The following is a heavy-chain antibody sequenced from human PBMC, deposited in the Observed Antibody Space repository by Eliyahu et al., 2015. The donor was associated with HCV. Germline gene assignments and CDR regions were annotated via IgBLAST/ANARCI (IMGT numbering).Heavy chain of an antibody. J-gene: IGHJ3*02. CDR2: SDPEDDEI. CDR1: GHTLNELS. D-gene: IGHD3-3*01. V-gene: IGHV1-24*01. Sequence: QVQLIQSGTEVKKPGASVRVSCKLSGHTLNELSIHWVRQAPGKGLEWMGGSDPEDDEIIYAENLQGRVTMTEDTSTDTVYMEVRSLRSVDTAVYYCATASGAVNILTDAFDIWGQGTLVIVSS. CDR3: ATASGAVNILTDAFDI.